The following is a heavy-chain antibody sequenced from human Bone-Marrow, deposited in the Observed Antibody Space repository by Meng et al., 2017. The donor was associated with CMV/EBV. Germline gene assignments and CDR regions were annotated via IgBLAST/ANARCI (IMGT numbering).Heavy chain of an antibody. J-gene: IGHJ6*02. CDR1: GFTFSDYY. Sequence: GESLKISCAASGFTFSDYYMSWIRQAPGKGLEWVSYISSSGSTIYYADSVKGRFTISRDNSKSTLYLQMNSLRAEDTAVYYCARDRMIVLGYGMDVWGQGTTVTVSS. V-gene: IGHV3-11*04. CDR2: ISSSGSTI. D-gene: IGHD3-22*01. CDR3: ARDRMIVLGYGMDV.